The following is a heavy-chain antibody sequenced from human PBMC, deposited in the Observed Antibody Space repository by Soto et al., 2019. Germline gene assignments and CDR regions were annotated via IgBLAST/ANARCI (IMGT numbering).Heavy chain of an antibody. CDR3: ARNDHDYGDNWFDP. V-gene: IGHV1-69*13. J-gene: IGHJ5*02. CDR1: GGTFSRYA. Sequence: SVKVSCKASGGTFSRYAISWVRQAPGQGLEWMGGIIPIFGTANYAQKFQGRVTITADESTSTAYMELSSLRSEDTAVYYCARNDHDYGDNWFDPWGQGTLVTVSS. D-gene: IGHD4-17*01. CDR2: IIPIFGTA.